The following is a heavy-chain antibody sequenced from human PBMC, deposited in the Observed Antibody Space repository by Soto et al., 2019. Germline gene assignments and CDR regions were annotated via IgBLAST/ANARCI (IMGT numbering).Heavy chain of an antibody. J-gene: IGHJ6*02. Sequence: SLRLSCAASGFTFSSYAMHWVRQAPGKGLEWVAVISYDGSNKYYADSVKGRFTISRDNSKNTLYLQMNSLRAEDTAVYYCARETKNITFFGVVTNYVMDVWGQGTTVTVAS. CDR2: ISYDGSNK. V-gene: IGHV3-30-3*01. D-gene: IGHD3-3*01. CDR3: ARETKNITFFGVVTNYVMDV. CDR1: GFTFSSYA.